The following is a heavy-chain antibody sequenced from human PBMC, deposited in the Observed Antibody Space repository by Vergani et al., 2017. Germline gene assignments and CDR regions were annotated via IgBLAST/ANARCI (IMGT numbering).Heavy chain of an antibody. J-gene: IGHJ5*02. Sequence: EVLLVESGGGLVQPGGSLRLSCAASGFTFSAYWMNWVRQAPGKGLEWVANIKQEGSEKYYVDSVKGRFTISRDNANNLVYLQMSSVRADDTAVYYCARDYGSGLPQSQRLLYDIGWFDRWGQAAMVTVSS. CDR3: ARDYGSGLPQSQRLLYDIGWFDR. CDR2: IKQEGSEK. CDR1: GFTFSAYW. D-gene: IGHD6-25*01. V-gene: IGHV3-7*01.